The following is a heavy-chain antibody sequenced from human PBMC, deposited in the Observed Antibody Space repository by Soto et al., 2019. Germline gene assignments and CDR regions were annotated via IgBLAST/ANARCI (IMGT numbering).Heavy chain of an antibody. CDR1: GFIFSANY. D-gene: IGHD6-25*01. Sequence: QAQLVESGGALVEPGGSLRLSCEASGFIFSANYMTWIRQAPGKGLEWVSYIGGTSNVTYYADSVKGRFAISRDNAKNSLYLQMNSLRAEDTAVYYCARVGLSAADFDYWGQGAPVTVSS. J-gene: IGHJ4*02. CDR3: ARVGLSAADFDY. CDR2: IGGTSNVT. V-gene: IGHV3-11*01.